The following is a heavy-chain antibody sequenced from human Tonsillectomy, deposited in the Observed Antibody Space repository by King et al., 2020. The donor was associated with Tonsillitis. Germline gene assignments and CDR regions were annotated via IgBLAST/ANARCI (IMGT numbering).Heavy chain of an antibody. Sequence: VQLVESGGDLVQPGGSLRLSCAASGFTFSSYSMNWVRQAPGKGREWVSYISSRSSTIYYADSVKGRFTISRDNAKNSLYMQMNSLRDEDTAVYYCVPEVDSWYVSDDWGQGTLVTGSS. CDR1: GFTFSSYS. V-gene: IGHV3-48*02. D-gene: IGHD6-13*01. J-gene: IGHJ4*02. CDR2: ISSRSSTI. CDR3: VPEVDSWYVSDD.